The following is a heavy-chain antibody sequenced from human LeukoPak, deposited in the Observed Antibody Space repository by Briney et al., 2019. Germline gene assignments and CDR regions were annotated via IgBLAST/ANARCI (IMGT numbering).Heavy chain of an antibody. CDR3: ARDRVLRFLEWLNDYYYMDV. Sequence: NPGGSLRLSCAASGFTYNIYSMNWVRQVPGKGLEWVASISSRSIYIYYADSVRGRFTISRDNAKNSLYLQMNSLRAEDTAVYYCARDRVLRFLEWLNDYYYMDVWGKGTTVTVSS. D-gene: IGHD3-3*01. J-gene: IGHJ6*03. CDR1: GFTYNIYS. CDR2: ISSRSIYI. V-gene: IGHV3-21*01.